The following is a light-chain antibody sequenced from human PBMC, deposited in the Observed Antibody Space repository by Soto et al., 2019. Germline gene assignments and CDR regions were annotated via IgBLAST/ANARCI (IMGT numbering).Light chain of an antibody. CDR1: QSVSSY. Sequence: EIVLTQSTATLSLSPGERATLSCRASQSVSSYLAWYQQKPGQAPRLLIYDASNRATGIPARFSGSGSGTDFTLTISSLEPEDFAVYYCQQRSNWPLITFAQGTRLEIK. CDR3: QQRSNWPLIT. CDR2: DAS. V-gene: IGKV3-11*01. J-gene: IGKJ5*01.